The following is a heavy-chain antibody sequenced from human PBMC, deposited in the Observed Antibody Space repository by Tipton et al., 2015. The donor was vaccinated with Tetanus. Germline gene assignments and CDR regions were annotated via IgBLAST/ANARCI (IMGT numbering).Heavy chain of an antibody. CDR2: IWHDGSNK. CDR3: VRSTCSDGKCSLYYFDF. Sequence: SGFTFSNYGMHWVRQAPGKGLEWVAVIWHDGSNKYYVDSVKGRFTISRDNSKNTLYLQLNSLRAEDTAVYYCVRSTCSDGKCSLYYFDFWGQGTLVTVSS. J-gene: IGHJ4*02. CDR1: GFTFSNYG. V-gene: IGHV3-33*01. D-gene: IGHD2-15*01.